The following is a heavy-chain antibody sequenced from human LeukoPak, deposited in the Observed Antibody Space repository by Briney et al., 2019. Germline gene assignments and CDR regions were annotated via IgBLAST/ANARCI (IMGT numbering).Heavy chain of an antibody. V-gene: IGHV4-30-4*08. CDR1: SGSISSGDYY. J-gene: IGHJ6*03. CDR2: IYYRGST. Sequence: PSETLSLTCTVSSGSISSGDYYWSWIRQPPGKGLEWIGSIYYRGSTYYNPSLKSRVTISIDTSKNQFSLKLSSVTAADTAVYYCARDGHTWNDGYYYYYMDVWGKGTTVTVSS. D-gene: IGHD1-20*01. CDR3: ARDGHTWNDGYYYYYMDV.